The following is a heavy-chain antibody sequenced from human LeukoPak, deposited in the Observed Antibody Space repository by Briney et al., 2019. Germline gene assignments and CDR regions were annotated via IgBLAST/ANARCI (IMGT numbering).Heavy chain of an antibody. D-gene: IGHD1-7*01. CDR1: GFTVSSNC. CDR2: IYSGGTT. J-gene: IGHJ4*02. V-gene: IGHV3-66*01. Sequence: GGSLRLSCAASGFTVSSNCMTWVRQAPGKGLEWVSLIYSGGTTYYADSVKGRFTISRDNSKNTLFLQMSSLRAEDTAVYYCAKDLEWITGTTGAIDYWGQGTLVTVSS. CDR3: AKDLEWITGTTGAIDY.